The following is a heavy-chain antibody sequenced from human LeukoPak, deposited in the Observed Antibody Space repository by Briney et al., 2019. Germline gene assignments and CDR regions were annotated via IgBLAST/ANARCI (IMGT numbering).Heavy chain of an antibody. J-gene: IGHJ4*02. CDR2: ISTSGST. V-gene: IGHV4-4*07. CDR3: GASRWLQIDY. CDR1: GGYISSYY. D-gene: IGHD5-24*01. Sequence: SETLSLTCTVSGGYISSYYWSWIRQPAGKGLEWIGRISTSGSTNYNPSLKSRVSMSVDTYKTQFSLKLNSVTAADTALYYCGASRWLQIDYWGQGALVTVSS.